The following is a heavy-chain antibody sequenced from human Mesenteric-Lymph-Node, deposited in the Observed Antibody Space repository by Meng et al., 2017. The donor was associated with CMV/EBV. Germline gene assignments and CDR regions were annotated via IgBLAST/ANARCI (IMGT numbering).Heavy chain of an antibody. CDR1: GFTFSSYA. J-gene: IGHJ6*02. D-gene: IGHD2-2*01. CDR3: ARERSGYVGLNIVVVPAARGYYYYGMDV. CDR2: ISYDGSNK. Sequence: GESLKISCAASGFTFSSYAMHWVRQAPGKGLEWVAVISYDGSNKYYADSVKGRFTISRDNSKNTLYLQMNSLRAEDTAVYYCARERSGYVGLNIVVVPAARGYYYYGMDVWGQGTTVTVSS. V-gene: IGHV3-30-3*01.